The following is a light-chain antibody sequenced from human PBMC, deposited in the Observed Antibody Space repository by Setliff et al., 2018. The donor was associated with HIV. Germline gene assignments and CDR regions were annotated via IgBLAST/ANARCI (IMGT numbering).Light chain of an antibody. J-gene: IGLJ3*02. CDR1: RSDVGGYDF. CDR3: SSYTSSTTFLV. CDR2: DVN. V-gene: IGLV2-14*03. Sequence: QSALTQPASVSGSPGQSSTISCTGTRSDVGGYDFFSWNQFHPGGAPRLMIYDVNKRSSGVSNRFSGSKSGDTASLTISGLQAEDEADYFCSSYTSSTTFLVFGGGTKVTVL.